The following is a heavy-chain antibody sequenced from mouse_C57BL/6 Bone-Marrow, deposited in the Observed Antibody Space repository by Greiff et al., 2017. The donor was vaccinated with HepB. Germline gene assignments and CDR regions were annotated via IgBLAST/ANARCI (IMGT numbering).Heavy chain of an antibody. D-gene: IGHD4-1*01. V-gene: IGHV1-62-2*01. Sequence: VQRVESGAELVKPGASVKLSCKASGYTFTEYTIHWVKQRSGQGLEWIGWFYPGSGSIKYNEKFKDKATLTADKSSSTVYMELSRLTSEDSAVYFCARHEGTGRGFAYWGQGTLVTVSA. CDR2: FYPGSGSI. CDR1: GYTFTEYT. CDR3: ARHEGTGRGFAY. J-gene: IGHJ3*01.